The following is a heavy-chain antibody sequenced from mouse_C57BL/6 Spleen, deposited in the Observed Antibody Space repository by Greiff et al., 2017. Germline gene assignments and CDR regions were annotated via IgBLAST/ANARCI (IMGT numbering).Heavy chain of an antibody. CDR3: ARRGDYDWFAY. D-gene: IGHD2-4*01. J-gene: IGHJ3*01. Sequence: VQLQQSGAELVRPGTSVKVSCKASGYAFTNYLIAWVKQRPGQGLEWIGVINPGSGGTNYNEKFKGKATLTADKSSSTAYMQLSSLTSEDSAVYFCARRGDYDWFAYWGQGTLVTVSA. CDR2: INPGSGGT. CDR1: GYAFTNYL. V-gene: IGHV1-54*01.